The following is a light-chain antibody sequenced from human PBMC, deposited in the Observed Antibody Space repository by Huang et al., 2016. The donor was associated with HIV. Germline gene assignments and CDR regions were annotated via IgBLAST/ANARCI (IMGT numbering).Light chain of an antibody. V-gene: IGKV2-28*01. CDR1: QSLLHSNGYNY. CDR2: LGS. J-gene: IGKJ1*01. Sequence: DIVMTQSPLSLPVTPGEPASISCRSSQSLLHSNGYNYLDWYLQKPGQSPKLLIYLGSHRASGVPERFSGEVSGTHFTLRIARVEAEDVGVYYCMQVLQTPRTFGQGTKVEI. CDR3: MQVLQTPRT.